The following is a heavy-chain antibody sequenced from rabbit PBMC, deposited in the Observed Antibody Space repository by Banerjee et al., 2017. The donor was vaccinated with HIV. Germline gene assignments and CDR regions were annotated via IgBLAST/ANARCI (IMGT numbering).Heavy chain of an antibody. CDR2: IDAGSSGTT. V-gene: IGHV1S40*01. CDR1: GFSFSSSHY. D-gene: IGHD2-1*01. J-gene: IGHJ6*01. CDR3: ARGVAGDWGWDL. Sequence: QSLEESGGDLVKPEGSLTLTCTASGFSFSSSHYVSWVRQAPGKGLEWIARIDAGSSGTTYYATWAKGRFTISKTSPTTVTLQMTSLTGADTAIYFCARGVAGDWGWDLWGPGTLVTVS.